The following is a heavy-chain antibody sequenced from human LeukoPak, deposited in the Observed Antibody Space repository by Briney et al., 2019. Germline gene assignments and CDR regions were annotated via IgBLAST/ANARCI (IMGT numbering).Heavy chain of an antibody. CDR2: IYYSGST. CDR3: ARALGYSYGAYYFDY. V-gene: IGHV4-59*08. Sequence: SETLSLTCTVSGGSISSYYWSWIRQPPGKGLEWVGYIYYSGSTNYNPSLKSRVTISVDTFKNQFSLKLSSVTAADTAVYYCARALGYSYGAYYFDYWGQGTLVTVSS. CDR1: GGSISSYY. J-gene: IGHJ4*02. D-gene: IGHD5-18*01.